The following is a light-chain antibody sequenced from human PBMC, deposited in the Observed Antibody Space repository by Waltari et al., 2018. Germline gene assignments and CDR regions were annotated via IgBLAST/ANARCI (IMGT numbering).Light chain of an antibody. Sequence: DIHITHSPSSLSASVGYRVTITCRASKGISKSLPWYQKKPGKVPKLLIYAASTLQSGVPSRFSGSGSGTDFTLTISSLQPEDVATYYCQKYNSAPRTFGQGTKVEIK. CDR2: AAS. CDR1: KGISKS. CDR3: QKYNSAPRT. V-gene: IGKV1-27*01. J-gene: IGKJ1*01.